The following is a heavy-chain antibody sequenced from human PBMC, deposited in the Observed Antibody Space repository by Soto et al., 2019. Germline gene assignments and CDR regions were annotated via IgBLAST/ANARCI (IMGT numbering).Heavy chain of an antibody. CDR3: ARDRYYGSGTYNYFDY. D-gene: IGHD3-10*01. CDR2: ISAYNGNT. Sequence: ASVKVSCKPSGYTFTSYGITWVRQAPGQGLEWMGWISAYNGNTNYAQKFQGRVTITRDTSASTAYMELSSLRSEDTAVYYCARDRYYGSGTYNYFDYWGQGTLVTVSS. CDR1: GYTFTSYG. V-gene: IGHV1-18*01. J-gene: IGHJ4*02.